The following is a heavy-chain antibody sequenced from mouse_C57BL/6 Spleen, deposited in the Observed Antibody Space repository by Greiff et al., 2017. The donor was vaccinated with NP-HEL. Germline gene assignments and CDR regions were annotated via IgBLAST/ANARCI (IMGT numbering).Heavy chain of an antibody. Sequence: EVQVVESEGGLVQPGSSMKLSCTASGFTFSDYYMAWVRQVPEKGLEWVANINYDGSSTYYLDSLKSRFIISRDNAKNILYLQMSSLKSEDTATYYCAREREDAMDYWGQGTSVTVSS. V-gene: IGHV5-16*01. CDR3: AREREDAMDY. CDR1: GFTFSDYY. J-gene: IGHJ4*01. CDR2: INYDGSST.